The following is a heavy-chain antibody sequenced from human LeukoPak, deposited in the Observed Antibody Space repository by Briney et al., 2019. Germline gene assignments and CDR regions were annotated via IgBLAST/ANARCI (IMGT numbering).Heavy chain of an antibody. V-gene: IGHV4-34*01. J-gene: IGHJ4*02. CDR3: ARDVDDFLTGQANFDY. CDR1: SGSFSAYY. D-gene: IGHD3-9*01. Sequence: KPSETLSLTCAVYSGSFSAYYWSWIRQPPGKGLEWIGEINYSGSTYYNPSLKSRVSMSVDMSKNQFSLELSSVTAADTAVYYCARDVDDFLTGQANFDYWGQGTLVTVSS. CDR2: INYSGST.